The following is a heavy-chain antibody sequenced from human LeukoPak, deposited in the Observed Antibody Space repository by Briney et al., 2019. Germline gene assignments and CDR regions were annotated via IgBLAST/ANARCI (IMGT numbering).Heavy chain of an antibody. CDR1: GASIRGYY. V-gene: IGHV4-59*08. D-gene: IGHD5-24*01. CDR3: ARLWGDGYNLDY. Sequence: SETLSLTCTVSGASIRGYYWSWIRQPPGKGLEWIGYINHSGSTNYNPSLKSRVTISVDTSKNQFSLRLSSVTAADTAVYYCARLWGDGYNLDYWGQGTLVTVSS. CDR2: INHSGST. J-gene: IGHJ4*02.